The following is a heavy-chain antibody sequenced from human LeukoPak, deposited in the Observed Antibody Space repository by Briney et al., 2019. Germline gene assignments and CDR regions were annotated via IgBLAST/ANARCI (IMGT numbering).Heavy chain of an antibody. Sequence: SVKVSCKASGGTFSSYAISWVRQAPGQGLEWMGGIIPIFGTANYAQKFQGRVTITADESTSSAYMELSSLRSEDTAVYYCAREGPPGSLSSYFDYWGQGSLVTVSS. CDR2: IIPIFGTA. V-gene: IGHV1-69*01. J-gene: IGHJ4*02. D-gene: IGHD6-6*01. CDR1: GGTFSSYA. CDR3: AREGPPGSLSSYFDY.